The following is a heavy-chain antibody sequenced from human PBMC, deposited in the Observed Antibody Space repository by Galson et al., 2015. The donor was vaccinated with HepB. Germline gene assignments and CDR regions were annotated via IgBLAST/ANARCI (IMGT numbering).Heavy chain of an antibody. D-gene: IGHD6-19*01. CDR2: IYYSGST. J-gene: IGHJ4*02. CDR1: GGSISSYY. CDR3: GRLYPAREVAVAATPYFDY. V-gene: IGHV4-59*08. Sequence: ETLSLTCTVSGGSISSYYWSWIRQPPGKGLEWIGYIYYSGSTNYNPSLKSRVTISVDTSKNQFSLKLSSVTAADTGVYYCGRLYPAREVAVAATPYFDYWGQGTLVTVSS.